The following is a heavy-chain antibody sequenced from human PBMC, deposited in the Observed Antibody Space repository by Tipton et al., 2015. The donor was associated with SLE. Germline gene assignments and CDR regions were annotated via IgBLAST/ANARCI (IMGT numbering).Heavy chain of an antibody. CDR3: ARGGLGGGSGFDI. V-gene: IGHV4-34*09. J-gene: IGHJ3*02. Sequence: TLSLTCAVYGGSFSVYYWSWIRQSPGKGLEWIGYIYYSGSTYYNPSLKSRVTISVATSKNQFSLKLSSVTAADTAVYYCARGGLGGGSGFDIWGQGTMVTVSS. CDR2: IYYSGST. CDR1: GGSFSVYY. D-gene: IGHD3-16*01.